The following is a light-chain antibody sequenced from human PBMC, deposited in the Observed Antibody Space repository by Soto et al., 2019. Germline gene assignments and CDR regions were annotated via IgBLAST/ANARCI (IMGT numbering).Light chain of an antibody. CDR1: SSDVGGYNY. CDR3: SSHADSNNLV. Sequence: QSALTQPPSASGSPGQSVTISCTGTSSDVGGYNYVSWYQQHPGKAPKLMIYEVSKRPSGVPDRFSGSKSGNTASLTVSGLQDEDEADYYCSSHADSNNLVFGGGTKLTVL. J-gene: IGLJ2*01. V-gene: IGLV2-8*01. CDR2: EVS.